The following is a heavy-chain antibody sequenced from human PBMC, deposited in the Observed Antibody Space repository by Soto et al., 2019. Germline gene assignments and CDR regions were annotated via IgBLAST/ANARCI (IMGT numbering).Heavy chain of an antibody. J-gene: IGHJ3*02. Sequence: EVQLLESGGGLVQPGGSLRVSCAASGFTFSSYAMTWVRQAPGKGLEWVSAISGSGGGTYYADSVKGRFTISRDNSKNTLYLQLNSLRAEDTAVYYCAKDAGYCSGGNCYSYHDAFDIWGQGTLVTVSS. D-gene: IGHD2-15*01. CDR1: GFTFSSYA. CDR2: ISGSGGGT. CDR3: AKDAGYCSGGNCYSYHDAFDI. V-gene: IGHV3-23*01.